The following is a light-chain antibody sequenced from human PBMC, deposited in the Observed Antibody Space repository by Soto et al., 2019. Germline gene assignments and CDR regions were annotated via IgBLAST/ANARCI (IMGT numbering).Light chain of an antibody. J-gene: IGKJ5*01. CDR3: QQYDSIPRT. V-gene: IGKV1-33*01. CDR1: QDITTN. CDR2: DAS. Sequence: GDRVTITCQASQDITTNLNWYHLKPGKAPNLLIFDASSLERGVPSRFSGSGSGTHFTLTIISPQPEDIGTYFCQQYDSIPRTFGQGTRLEIK.